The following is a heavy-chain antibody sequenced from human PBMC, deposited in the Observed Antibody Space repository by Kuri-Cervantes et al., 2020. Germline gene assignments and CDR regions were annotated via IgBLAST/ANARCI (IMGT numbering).Heavy chain of an antibody. D-gene: IGHD6-19*01. CDR2: INSDGSST. V-gene: IGHV3-74*01. J-gene: IGHJ4*02. Sequence: GGSLRLSCAASGFTFSSYGMHWVRQAPGKGLVWVSRINSDGSSTRYADSVKGRFTISRDNAKNTLYLQMNSLRAEDTAVYYCASGIAVAGDFDYWGQGTLVTDSS. CDR3: ASGIAVAGDFDY. CDR1: GFTFSSYG.